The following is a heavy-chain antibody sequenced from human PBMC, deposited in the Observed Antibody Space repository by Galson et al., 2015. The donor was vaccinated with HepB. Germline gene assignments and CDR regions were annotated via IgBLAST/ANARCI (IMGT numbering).Heavy chain of an antibody. CDR2: IIPIFGIA. J-gene: IGHJ6*02. Sequence: SVKVSCKASGGTFSSYAISWVRQAPGQGLEWMGGIIPIFGIANYAQKFQGRVTITADKSTSTAYMELSSLRSEDTAVYYCAREQTAAAGKVAPRPHPFYYGMDVWGQGTTVTVSS. CDR1: GGTFSSYA. D-gene: IGHD6-13*01. CDR3: AREQTAAAGKVAPRPHPFYYGMDV. V-gene: IGHV1-69*10.